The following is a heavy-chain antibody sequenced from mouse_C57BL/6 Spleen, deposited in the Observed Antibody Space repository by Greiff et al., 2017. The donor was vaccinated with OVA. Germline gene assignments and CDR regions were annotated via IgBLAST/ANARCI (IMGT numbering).Heavy chain of an antibody. CDR2: ISNGGGST. CDR3: ARDYYGSSYDAMDY. CDR1: GFTFSDYY. Sequence: DVKLVESGGGLVQPGGSLKLSCAASGFTFSDYYMYWVRQTPEKRLEWVAYISNGGGSTYYPDTVKGRFTISRDNAKNTLYLQMSRLKSEDTAMYYCARDYYGSSYDAMDYWGQGTSVTVSS. D-gene: IGHD1-1*01. V-gene: IGHV5-12*01. J-gene: IGHJ4*01.